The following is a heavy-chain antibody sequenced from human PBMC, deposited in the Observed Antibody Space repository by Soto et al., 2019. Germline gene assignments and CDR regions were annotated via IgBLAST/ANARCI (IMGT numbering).Heavy chain of an antibody. J-gene: IGHJ3*02. V-gene: IGHV5-51*01. Sequence: GESLKISCKGSGYSFTSYWIGWVRQMPGKGLEWMGIIYPGDSDTRYSPSFQVQVTISADKSISTAYLQWSSLKASDTAMYYCARHSSGWYIARAFDIWGQGTMVTVSS. D-gene: IGHD6-19*01. CDR3: ARHSSGWYIARAFDI. CDR1: GYSFTSYW. CDR2: IYPGDSDT.